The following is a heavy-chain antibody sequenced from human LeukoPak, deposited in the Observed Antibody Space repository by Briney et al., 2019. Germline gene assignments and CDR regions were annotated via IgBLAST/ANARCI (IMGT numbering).Heavy chain of an antibody. J-gene: IGHJ5*02. V-gene: IGHV4-59*01. D-gene: IGHD5-24*01. CDR3: ARFYRPTGASRNGYKSDWFDP. Sequence: WETLSLTCAVSGCSISSYYRSWIRQPPGKGLEWVGYIYYSGSTNYNPSLKRRVTISVDTSKNQVSQKLSSVTAADKAIYYCARFYRPTGASRNGYKSDWFDPWGEGTLVTVSS. CDR2: IYYSGST. CDR1: GCSISSYY.